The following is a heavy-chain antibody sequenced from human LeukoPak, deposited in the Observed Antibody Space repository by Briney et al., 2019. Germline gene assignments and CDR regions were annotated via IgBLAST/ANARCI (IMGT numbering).Heavy chain of an antibody. J-gene: IGHJ5*02. D-gene: IGHD5-18*01. Sequence: SETLSLTCIVSGGSISSSSYYWSWIRQPAGKGLEWIGRIYTSGSTNYNPSLKSRVTMSVDTSKNQFSLKLSSVTAADTAVYYCARGRRYAGNWFDPWGQGTLVTVSS. V-gene: IGHV4-61*02. CDR3: ARGRRYAGNWFDP. CDR2: IYTSGST. CDR1: GGSISSSSYY.